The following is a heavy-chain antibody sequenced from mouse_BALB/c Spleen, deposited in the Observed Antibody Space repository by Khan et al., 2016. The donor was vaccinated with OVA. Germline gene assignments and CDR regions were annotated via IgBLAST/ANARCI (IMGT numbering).Heavy chain of an antibody. CDR2: ISDGGSYT. D-gene: IGHD2-13*01. V-gene: IGHV5-4*02. Sequence: EVELVESGGGLVKPGGSLKLSCAASGFTFSDYYMYWVRQTPEKRLEWLATISDGGSYTYYPDSVKGRFTISRDDAKNNLYLQRSSLKSEDTAMDYCARGYYGDPFSYWGQGTLVTISA. CDR3: ARGYYGDPFSY. J-gene: IGHJ3*01. CDR1: GFTFSDYY.